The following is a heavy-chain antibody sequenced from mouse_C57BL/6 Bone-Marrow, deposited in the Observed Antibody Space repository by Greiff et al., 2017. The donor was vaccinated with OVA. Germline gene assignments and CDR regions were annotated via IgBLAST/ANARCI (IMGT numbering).Heavy chain of an antibody. Sequence: EVKLVESGGDLVKPGGSLKLSCAASGFTFSSYGMSWVRQTPDKRLEWVATISSGGSYTYYPDSVKGRFTISRDNAKNTLYLQMSSLKSEDTAMYYCARQLGQGAMDYWGQGTSVTVSS. CDR2: ISSGGSYT. J-gene: IGHJ4*01. CDR3: ARQLGQGAMDY. V-gene: IGHV5-6*01. D-gene: IGHD3-3*01. CDR1: GFTFSSYG.